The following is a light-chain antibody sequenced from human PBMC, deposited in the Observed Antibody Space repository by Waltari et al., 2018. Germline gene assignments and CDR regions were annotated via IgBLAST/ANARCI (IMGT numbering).Light chain of an antibody. Sequence: IVLTQSPGTLSLSRGDTGTLSCRASQSLSSSYLAWYKQRTGQAPRLLIYGSSNRATGIPDRFSGSGSGTHFTLIISGLEPEDSAGYYCQQFGSSPRGTFGQGTKLEIK. CDR3: QQFGSSPRGT. V-gene: IGKV3-20*01. CDR1: QSLSSSY. J-gene: IGKJ2*01. CDR2: GSS.